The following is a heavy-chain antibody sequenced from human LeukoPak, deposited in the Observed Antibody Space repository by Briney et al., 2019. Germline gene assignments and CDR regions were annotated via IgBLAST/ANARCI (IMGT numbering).Heavy chain of an antibody. CDR1: VYTFNTFD. CDR2: VNPYNDKT. Sequence: GASVTVSFKASVYTFNTFDINWVRQATGQGPEWMGWVNPYNDKTVYAPKFQGRVSISSNNSINTAYMEFSGLKSDDTAVYYCARGRRLRGVTSRPIYYYYYMDVWGGGTTVTVSS. D-gene: IGHD3-10*01. J-gene: IGHJ6*03. CDR3: ARGRRLRGVTSRPIYYYYYMDV. V-gene: IGHV1-8*03.